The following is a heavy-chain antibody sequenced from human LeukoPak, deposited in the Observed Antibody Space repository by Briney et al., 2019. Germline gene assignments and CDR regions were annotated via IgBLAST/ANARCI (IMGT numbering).Heavy chain of an antibody. J-gene: IGHJ4*02. CDR1: GGSFSGYY. Sequence: SETLSLTCAVYGGSFSGYYWSRIRQPPGKGLEWIGEIDHSGSTNYNPSLKSRVTISVDTSKNQFSLKLSSVTAADTAVYYCARVVSSGWTGYWGQGTLVTVSS. V-gene: IGHV4-34*01. CDR2: IDHSGST. CDR3: ARVVSSGWTGY. D-gene: IGHD6-19*01.